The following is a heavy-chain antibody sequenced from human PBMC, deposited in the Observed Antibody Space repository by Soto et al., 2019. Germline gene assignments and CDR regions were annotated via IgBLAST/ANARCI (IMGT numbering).Heavy chain of an antibody. D-gene: IGHD1-26*01. J-gene: IGHJ4*02. CDR2: IVVDSNTA. CDR3: ARAIKRWEVNYYFDF. Sequence: QVVLLQSGAEVKEPGSSVRVSCQVSGNTFNNFAFSWVRQGPGHGPEWMGGIVVDSNTAEYSQRFQDRVTITADTSTDTLYLELGSLTFEDTAVYYCARAIKRWEVNYYFDFWGQGTLVTVSS. V-gene: IGHV1-69*06. CDR1: GNTFNNFA.